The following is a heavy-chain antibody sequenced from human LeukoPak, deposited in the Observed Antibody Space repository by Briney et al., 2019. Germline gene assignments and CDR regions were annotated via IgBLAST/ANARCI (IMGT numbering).Heavy chain of an antibody. D-gene: IGHD6-19*01. CDR2: INHSGST. CDR3: ARDRTTYSSGWYLRLDY. J-gene: IGHJ4*02. Sequence: SETLSLTCAVYGGSFSGYYWSWIRQPPGKGLEWIGEINHSGSTNYNPSLKSRVTISVDTSKNQFSLKLSSVTAADTAVYYCARDRTTYSSGWYLRLDYWGQGALVTVSS. CDR1: GGSFSGYY. V-gene: IGHV4-34*01.